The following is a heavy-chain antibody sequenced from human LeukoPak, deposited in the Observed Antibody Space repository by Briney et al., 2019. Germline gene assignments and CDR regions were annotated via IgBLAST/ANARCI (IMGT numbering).Heavy chain of an antibody. CDR2: ISYDGSNK. V-gene: IGHV3-30*04. CDR1: GFTFSSYA. Sequence: PGGSLRLSCAASGFTFSSYAMHWVRQAPGKGLEGVAVISYDGSNKYYADSVKGRFTISRDNSKNTLYLQMNSLRAEDTAVYYCARDNTYYYGSGSFNYYGMDVWGKGTTVTVSS. J-gene: IGHJ6*04. D-gene: IGHD3-10*01. CDR3: ARDNTYYYGSGSFNYYGMDV.